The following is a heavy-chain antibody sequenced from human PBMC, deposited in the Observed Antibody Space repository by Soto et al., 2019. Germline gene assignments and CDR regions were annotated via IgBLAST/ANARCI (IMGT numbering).Heavy chain of an antibody. V-gene: IGHV3-43*01. CDR1: GFTFDDYA. J-gene: IGHJ4*02. D-gene: IGHD6-19*01. CDR3: AKXITXXGWXSLDY. CDR2: ISWDGGST. Sequence: GGSLRLSCAASGFTFDDYAMHWVRQAPGKGLEWVSLISWDGGSTYHADSVKGRFTISRDNSKNSLYLQMNSLRTEDTALFYCAKXITXXGWXSLDYWGQGTLVTVSS.